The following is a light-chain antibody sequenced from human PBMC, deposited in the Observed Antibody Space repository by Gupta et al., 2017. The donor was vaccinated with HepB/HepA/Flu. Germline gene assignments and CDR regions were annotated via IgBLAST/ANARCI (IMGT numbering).Light chain of an antibody. Sequence: QSVLTQPPSASGTPGQRITISCSGSSSDIGSNTVNWYQQFPGTAPKLLIFNNDERPSGVSDRFSGSKSGTSASLAISGLQAGDEADYYCAAWDDSRDGVVFGGGTKLTVL. J-gene: IGLJ3*02. CDR1: SSDIGSNT. CDR3: AAWDDSRDGVV. V-gene: IGLV1-44*01. CDR2: NND.